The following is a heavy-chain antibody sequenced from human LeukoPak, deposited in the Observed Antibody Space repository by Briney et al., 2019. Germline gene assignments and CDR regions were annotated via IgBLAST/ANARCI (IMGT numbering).Heavy chain of an antibody. J-gene: IGHJ6*02. V-gene: IGHV3-64*01. D-gene: IGHD3-9*01. CDR1: GFTFISYA. Sequence: PGGSLRLSCAASGFTFISYAMHWVRQAPGKGLEYVSAISSNGGSTHYANSVKGRFTISRDNSKNTLYLQMGSLRAEDMAVYYCARDLYDILTGYYPEYYYYYGMDVWGQGTTVTVSS. CDR3: ARDLYDILTGYYPEYYYYYGMDV. CDR2: ISSNGGST.